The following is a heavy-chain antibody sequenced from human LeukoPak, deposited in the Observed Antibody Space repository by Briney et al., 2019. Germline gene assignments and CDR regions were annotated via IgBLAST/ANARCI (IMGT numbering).Heavy chain of an antibody. CDR3: ARGGDDILTGPPQN. CDR2: INHSGST. V-gene: IGHV4-34*01. Sequence: SETLSLTCAVYGGSFSGYYWSWIRQPPGKGLEWIGEINHSGSTNYNPSLTSRITISVDTSKNQFSLKLSSVTAADTAVYYCARGGDDILTGPPQNWGQGTLVTVSS. D-gene: IGHD3-9*01. CDR1: GGSFSGYY. J-gene: IGHJ4*02.